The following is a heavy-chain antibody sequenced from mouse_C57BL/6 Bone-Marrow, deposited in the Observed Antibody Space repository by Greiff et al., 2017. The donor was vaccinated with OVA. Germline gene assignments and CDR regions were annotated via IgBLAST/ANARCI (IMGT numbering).Heavy chain of an antibody. V-gene: IGHV5-9*01. CDR3: ARHLPSYFDV. Sequence: EVMLVESGGGLVKPGGSLKLSCAASGFTFSSYTMSWVRQTPEKRLEWVATISGGGGNTYYPDSVKGRFTISRDNAKNTLYLQMSSLRSEDTALYYCARHLPSYFDVWGTGTTVTVSS. D-gene: IGHD2-10*02. J-gene: IGHJ1*03. CDR2: ISGGGGNT. CDR1: GFTFSSYT.